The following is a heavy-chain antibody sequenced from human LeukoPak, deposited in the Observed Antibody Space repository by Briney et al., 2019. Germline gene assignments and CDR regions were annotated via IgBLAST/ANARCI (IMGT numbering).Heavy chain of an antibody. V-gene: IGHV4-39*01. J-gene: IGHJ1*01. D-gene: IGHD3-22*01. CDR1: GGSISSTTYY. Sequence: SETLSLTCTVSGGSISSTTYYWGWIHQPPGKGLEWVGSLYYSGNTYYNPSLRSRVTISVDTSKNQFSLRLTSVTAADTAVYHCAGRLTYYYDGSRAEYFQYWGQGTLVTVSS. CDR2: LYYSGNT. CDR3: AGRLTYYYDGSRAEYFQY.